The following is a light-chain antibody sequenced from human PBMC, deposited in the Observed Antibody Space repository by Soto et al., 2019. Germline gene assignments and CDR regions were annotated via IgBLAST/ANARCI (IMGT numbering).Light chain of an antibody. Sequence: DIQMTQSPSTLSASVGDRVTITCRASQSISSWLAWYQQKPGKAPKLLIYKASTLESGVPSRFSGSASGTEFTLTISSLQPDDFATYYCQQYSGFSRAFGQGTKVDI. CDR2: KAS. CDR1: QSISSW. CDR3: QQYSGFSRA. J-gene: IGKJ1*01. V-gene: IGKV1-5*03.